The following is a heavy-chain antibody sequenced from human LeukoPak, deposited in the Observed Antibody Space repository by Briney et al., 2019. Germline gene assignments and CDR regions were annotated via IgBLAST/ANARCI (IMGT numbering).Heavy chain of an antibody. Sequence: ASGKVSCKASGYTLTAYYMHWVRQAPGQRFEWLGIINPNGGYTSFAQKFQGRVTMTRDTSTTTVYMEVSSLRSEDTAVYYCARDLSGPTVTTPDYWGQGTLVTVSS. J-gene: IGHJ4*02. V-gene: IGHV1-46*01. CDR1: GYTLTAYY. CDR3: ARDLSGPTVTTPDY. D-gene: IGHD1-1*01. CDR2: INPNGGYT.